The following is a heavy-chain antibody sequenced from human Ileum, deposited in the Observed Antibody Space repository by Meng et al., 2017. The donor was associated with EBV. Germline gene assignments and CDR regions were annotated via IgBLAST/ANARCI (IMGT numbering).Heavy chain of an antibody. CDR3: ARGWDTAMDSG. J-gene: IGHJ4*02. CDR2: IYYSGTT. V-gene: IGHV4-61*01. CDR1: GGSVSISSYY. D-gene: IGHD5-18*01. Sequence: GLLQEPGPGLVRPSATPSLTCTSSGGSVSISSYYWSWIRQHPGKGLEWIGYIYYSGTTNYNPSLESRVTISVDTSKNQFSLKLRSVAASDTAVYYRARGWDTAMDSGWGQGTLVTVSS.